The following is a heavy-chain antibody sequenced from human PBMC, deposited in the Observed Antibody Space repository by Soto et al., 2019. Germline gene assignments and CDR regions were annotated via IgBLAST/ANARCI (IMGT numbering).Heavy chain of an antibody. D-gene: IGHD6-19*01. Sequence: PVESLKISCRGAGYTCTSYWIGWVRQMPGKGLEWMGIIYPGDSDTRYSPSFQGQVTISADKSISTAYLQWSSLKASDTAMYYCARQGRSSGWTGSMDVWGQGTTVTVSS. V-gene: IGHV5-51*01. CDR1: GYTCTSYW. CDR3: ARQGRSSGWTGSMDV. CDR2: IYPGDSDT. J-gene: IGHJ6*02.